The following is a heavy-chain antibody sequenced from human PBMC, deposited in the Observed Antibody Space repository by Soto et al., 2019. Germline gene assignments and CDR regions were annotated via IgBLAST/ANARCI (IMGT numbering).Heavy chain of an antibody. CDR2: IFANGHT. CDR1: GGSFSGYY. V-gene: IGHV4-59*10. D-gene: IGHD6-13*01. Sequence: PSEILSLTCAVYGGSFSGYYWSWIRQPPGKGLEWIGLIFANGHTDYNPSLKSRVTMSVDASKNQFSLRLTSMTAADTAVYYCVASLAASGLNWLDPWGRGTLVTVSS. J-gene: IGHJ5*02. CDR3: VASLAASGLNWLDP.